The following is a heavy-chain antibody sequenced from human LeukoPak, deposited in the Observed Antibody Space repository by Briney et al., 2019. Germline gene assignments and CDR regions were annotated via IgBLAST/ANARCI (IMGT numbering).Heavy chain of an antibody. CDR3: AKDTSRKTYYDILTPLPYYMDV. Sequence: GGSLRLSCAASGFTFSSYGMHWVRQAPGKGLEWVAFIRYDGSNKYYADSVKGRFTISRDNSKNTLYLQMNSLRAEDTAVYYCAKDTSRKTYYDILTPLPYYMDVWGKGTTVTVSS. J-gene: IGHJ6*03. D-gene: IGHD3-9*01. V-gene: IGHV3-30*02. CDR1: GFTFSSYG. CDR2: IRYDGSNK.